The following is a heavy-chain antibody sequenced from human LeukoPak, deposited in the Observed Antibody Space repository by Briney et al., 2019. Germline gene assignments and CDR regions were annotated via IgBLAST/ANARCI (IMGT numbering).Heavy chain of an antibody. Sequence: GGSLRLCCAASGFTFSDYYMSWIRQAPGKGLEWVSYISSSGSTIYYADSVKGRFTISRDNAKNSLYLQMNSLRAEDTAVYYCARGAYSGYSYGYFDYWGQGTLVTVSS. V-gene: IGHV3-11*04. CDR3: ARGAYSGYSYGYFDY. D-gene: IGHD5-18*01. CDR1: GFTFSDYY. J-gene: IGHJ4*02. CDR2: ISSSGSTI.